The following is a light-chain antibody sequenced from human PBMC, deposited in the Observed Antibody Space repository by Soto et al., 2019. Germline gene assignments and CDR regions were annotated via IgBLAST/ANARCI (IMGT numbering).Light chain of an antibody. V-gene: IGKV3-15*01. CDR2: DAS. J-gene: IGKJ5*01. Sequence: IVMTQSPGTLSLSPGERATLSCRASESVSRNLAWYQQKPGQAPRLLIYDASTRAAGIPDRFSGGGSGTEFTLTISSLQSEDFVVYYCQQYNSWPPITFGQGTRLEI. CDR3: QQYNSWPPIT. CDR1: ESVSRN.